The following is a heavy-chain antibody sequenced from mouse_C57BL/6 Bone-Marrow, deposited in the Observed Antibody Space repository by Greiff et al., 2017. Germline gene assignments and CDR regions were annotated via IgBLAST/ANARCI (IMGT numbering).Heavy chain of an antibody. CDR1: GYTFTSYW. CDR2: INPNSGST. J-gene: IGHJ1*03. V-gene: IGHV1-64*01. D-gene: IGHD2-5*01. CDR3: ARRSNLKYFDV. Sequence: QVQLQQPGAELVKPGASVKLSCKASGYTFTSYWMHWVKQRPGQGLEWIGMINPNSGSTNYNEKFKSKATLTVDKSSSTAYMQLSSLTSEDSAVYYCARRSNLKYFDVGGTGTTVTVSS.